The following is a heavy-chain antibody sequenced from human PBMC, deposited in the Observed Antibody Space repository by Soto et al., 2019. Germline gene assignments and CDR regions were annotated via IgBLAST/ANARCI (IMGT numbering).Heavy chain of an antibody. D-gene: IGHD6-19*01. CDR2: INHSGST. V-gene: IGHV4-34*01. CDR1: GGSFSGFL. Sequence: SETLSLTCDVYGGSFSGFLWTWIRQPPGKGLEWIGEINHSGSTNYNPSLKSRVTLSMDMSENQFSLRLTSVTAADTAVYYCVRGQWLPRGEYWGQGTLVTVSS. J-gene: IGHJ4*02. CDR3: VRGQWLPRGEY.